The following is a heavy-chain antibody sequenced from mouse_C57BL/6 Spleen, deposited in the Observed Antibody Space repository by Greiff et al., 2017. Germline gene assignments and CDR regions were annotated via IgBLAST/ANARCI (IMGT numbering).Heavy chain of an antibody. V-gene: IGHV5-12*01. CDR2: LSNGGGST. J-gene: IGHJ2*01. Sequence: EVHLVESGGGLVQPGGSLKLSCAASGFTFSDYYMYWVRQTPEKRLEWVAYLSNGGGSTYYPDTVKGRFTISRDNAKNTLYLQMSRLKSEDTAMYYCARQKDYGNYFDYWGQGTTLTVSS. CDR1: GFTFSDYY. D-gene: IGHD2-1*01. CDR3: ARQKDYGNYFDY.